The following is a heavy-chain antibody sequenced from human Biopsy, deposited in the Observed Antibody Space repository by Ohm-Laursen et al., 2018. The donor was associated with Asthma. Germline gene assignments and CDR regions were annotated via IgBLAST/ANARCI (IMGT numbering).Heavy chain of an antibody. V-gene: IGHV4-30-4*08. CDR2: IYYIGST. J-gene: IGHJ4*02. D-gene: IGHD1-1*01. Sequence: WVRQAPGKGLEWIGYIYYIGSTYYNPSLKSRVAISLDTSKNQFSLELSSVTAADTAVYFCARRGGVRRYFDYWGQGTLVTVSS. CDR3: ARRGGVRRYFDY.